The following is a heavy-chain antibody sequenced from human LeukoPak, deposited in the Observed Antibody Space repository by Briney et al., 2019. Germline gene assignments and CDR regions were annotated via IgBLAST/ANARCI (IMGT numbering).Heavy chain of an antibody. J-gene: IGHJ4*02. D-gene: IGHD1-26*01. V-gene: IGHV4-59*01. Sequence: SETLSLTCTVSGGSISSYYWSWIRQPPGKGLEWIGYIYYSGSTNYNPSLKSRVTISVDTSKNQFSLKLSSVTAADTAVYYCARGKSGSYRTIGYWGQGTLVTVSS. CDR2: IYYSGST. CDR1: GGSISSYY. CDR3: ARGKSGSYRTIGY.